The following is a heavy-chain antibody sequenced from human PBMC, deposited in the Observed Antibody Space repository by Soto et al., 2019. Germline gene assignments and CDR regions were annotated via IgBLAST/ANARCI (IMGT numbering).Heavy chain of an antibody. CDR2: VSSTSIYI. CDR1: GFTFSRYS. D-gene: IGHD3-10*01. J-gene: IGHJ3*02. Sequence: EVQLVESGGGLVKPGGSLRLSCAASGFTFSRYSMNWVRQAPGKGLEWVSSVSSTSIYIYQADSVQGRFTTSRDNAKNSLYLQMNSLRAEDTAVYYCARGYRGVPSQYEVNDAFDIWGQGTVVTVSS. CDR3: ARGYRGVPSQYEVNDAFDI. V-gene: IGHV3-21*01.